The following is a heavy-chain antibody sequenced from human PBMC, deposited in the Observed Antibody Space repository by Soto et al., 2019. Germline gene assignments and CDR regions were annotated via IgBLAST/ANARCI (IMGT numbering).Heavy chain of an antibody. CDR2: TIPIFGTA. Sequence: SVKVSCKASGYTFSSYAISWVRQAPGQGLEWMGGTIPIFGTANYAQKFQGRVTITADESTSTAYMELSSLRSEDTAVYYCARDQKYSGGDCYSHWFDPWGQGTLVTVSA. CDR3: ARDQKYSGGDCYSHWFDP. J-gene: IGHJ5*02. CDR1: GYTFSSYA. D-gene: IGHD2-21*02. V-gene: IGHV1-69*13.